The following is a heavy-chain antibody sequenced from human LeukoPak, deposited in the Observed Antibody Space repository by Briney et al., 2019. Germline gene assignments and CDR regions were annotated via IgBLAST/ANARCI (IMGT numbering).Heavy chain of an antibody. D-gene: IGHD3-22*01. CDR2: ISDDGSNK. V-gene: IGHV3-30*18. J-gene: IGHJ3*02. CDR3: AKEEYYYDSSGYYGAFDI. Sequence: GRSLRLSCAASGFTFSSYGMHWVRQAPGKGLEWVAVISDDGSNKYYADSVKGRFTISRDNSKNTLYLQVNSLRAEDTAVYYCAKEEYYYDSSGYYGAFDIWGQGTMVTVSS. CDR1: GFTFSSYG.